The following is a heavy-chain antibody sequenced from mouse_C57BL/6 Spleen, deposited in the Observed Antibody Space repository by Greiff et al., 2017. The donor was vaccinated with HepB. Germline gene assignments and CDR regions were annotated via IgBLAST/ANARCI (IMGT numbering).Heavy chain of an antibody. CDR2: IYPRSGNT. CDR3: ASKRGYYGRSASWYFDV. D-gene: IGHD1-1*01. J-gene: IGHJ1*03. V-gene: IGHV1-81*01. Sequence: QVQLQQSGAELARPGASVKLSCKASGYTFTSYGISWVKQRTGQGLEWIGEIYPRSGNTYYNEKFKGKATLTADKSSSTAYMELRSLTSEDSAVYFCASKRGYYGRSASWYFDVWGTGTTVTVSS. CDR1: GYTFTSYG.